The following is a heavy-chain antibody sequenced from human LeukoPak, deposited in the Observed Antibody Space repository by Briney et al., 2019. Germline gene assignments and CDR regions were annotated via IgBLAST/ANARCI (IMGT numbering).Heavy chain of an antibody. CDR2: ISYDGSNK. CDR1: GFTFSSYG. Sequence: GRSLRLSCAASGFTFSSYGMHWLRQAPGKGLEWVAVISYDGSNKYYADSVKGRFTISRDNSKNTLYLQMNSLRAEDTAVYYCAKKRGGAVAVGGYFDYWGQGTLVTVSS. CDR3: AKKRGGAVAVGGYFDY. D-gene: IGHD6-19*01. J-gene: IGHJ4*02. V-gene: IGHV3-30*18.